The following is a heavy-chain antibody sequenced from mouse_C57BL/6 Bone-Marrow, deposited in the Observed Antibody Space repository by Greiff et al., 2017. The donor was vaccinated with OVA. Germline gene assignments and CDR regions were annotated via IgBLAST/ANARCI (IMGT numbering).Heavy chain of an antibody. D-gene: IGHD2-4*01. CDR2: ISNGGGST. J-gene: IGHJ4*01. CDR1: GFTFSDYY. V-gene: IGHV5-12*01. Sequence: EVQRVESGGGLVQPGGSLKLSCAASGFTFSDYYMYWVRQTPEKRLEWVAYISNGGGSTYYPDTVKGRFTISRDNAKNTLYLQMSRLKSEDTAMYYCARHDSHYDYDGYAMDYWGQGTSVTVSS. CDR3: ARHDSHYDYDGYAMDY.